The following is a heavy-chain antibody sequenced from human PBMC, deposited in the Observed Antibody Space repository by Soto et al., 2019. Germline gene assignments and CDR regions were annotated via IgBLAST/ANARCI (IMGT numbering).Heavy chain of an antibody. CDR2: IYHSGST. CDR3: ASVGSDYDNSGYYLP. CDR1: GGSVSSSNC. J-gene: IGHJ5*02. V-gene: IGHV4-4*02. Sequence: SETLSLTCIVSGGSVSSSNCWSWVRQPPGKGLEWRGEIYHSGSTTYNPPLKSRATISVDKSANQFSLRLKSVTAADTAVYYCASVGSDYDNSGYYLPWGPGTLVTVSS. D-gene: IGHD3-22*01.